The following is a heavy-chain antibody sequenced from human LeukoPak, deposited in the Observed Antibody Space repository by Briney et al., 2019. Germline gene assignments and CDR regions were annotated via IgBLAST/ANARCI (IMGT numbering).Heavy chain of an antibody. CDR3: ARDGLVATGALDY. CDR2: ISSSSSYI. D-gene: IGHD1-26*01. V-gene: IGHV3-21*01. Sequence: GGSLRLSCAASGFTFSSYSMSWVRQAPGKGLEWVSSISSSSSYIYYADSVKGRFTISRDNAKNSLYLQMNSLRAEDTAVYYCARDGLVATGALDYWGQGTLVTVSS. J-gene: IGHJ4*02. CDR1: GFTFSSYS.